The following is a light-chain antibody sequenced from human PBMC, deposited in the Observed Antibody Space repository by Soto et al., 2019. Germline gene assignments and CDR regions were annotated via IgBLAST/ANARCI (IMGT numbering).Light chain of an antibody. CDR2: GAS. CDR1: QSVSSY. V-gene: IGKV3-11*01. Sequence: EVVLTQSPATLSLSPGERATLSCRASQSVSSYLAWYQQKPGQAPRLLIYGASTRATGIPARFSGSGSGTEFTLTISSLQSEDFAVYYCHQRSNWPRTFGGGTKVDIK. CDR3: HQRSNWPRT. J-gene: IGKJ4*01.